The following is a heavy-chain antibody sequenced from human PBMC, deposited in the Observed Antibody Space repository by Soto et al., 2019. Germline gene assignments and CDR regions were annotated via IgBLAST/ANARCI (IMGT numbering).Heavy chain of an antibody. CDR2: FSGRSGDT. CDR3: ARDSSAWPNYFDS. J-gene: IGHJ4*02. Sequence: GESLKISCQGSEYSFNGYGIAWVRQAPGKGLEWVSSFSGRSGDTYYAASVKGRFTISGDSSKNTVILQMNNLRADDTALYYCARDSSAWPNYFDSWGQGIQVTVSS. V-gene: IGHV3-23*01. D-gene: IGHD6-19*01. CDR1: EYSFNGYG.